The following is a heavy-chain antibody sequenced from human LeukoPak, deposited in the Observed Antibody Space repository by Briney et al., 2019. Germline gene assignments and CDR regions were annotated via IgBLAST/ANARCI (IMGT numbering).Heavy chain of an antibody. D-gene: IGHD5-24*01. CDR2: IYTSGST. V-gene: IGHV4-61*02. Sequence: SETLSLTCTVSGGSISSGSYYWSWIRQPAGKGLEWIGRIYTSGSTNYNPSLKSRVTISVDTSKNQFSLKLSSVTAADKAVYYCARGSGDGYNCCAFDIWGQGTMVTVSS. CDR1: GGSISSGSYY. J-gene: IGHJ3*02. CDR3: ARGSGDGYNCCAFDI.